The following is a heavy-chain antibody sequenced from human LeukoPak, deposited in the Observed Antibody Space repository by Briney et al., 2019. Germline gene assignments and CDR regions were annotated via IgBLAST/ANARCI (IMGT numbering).Heavy chain of an antibody. D-gene: IGHD3-22*01. CDR3: ARNQYDSSGYYFRPQDGYGMDV. CDR2: IWYDGSNK. V-gene: IGHV3-33*01. CDR1: GFTFSSYG. J-gene: IGHJ6*02. Sequence: GGSLRLSCAASGFTFSSYGMHWVRQAPGKGLEWVAVIWYDGSNKYYADSVKGRFTISRDNSKNTLYLQMNSLRAEDTAVYYCARNQYDSSGYYFRPQDGYGMDVWGQGTTVTVSS.